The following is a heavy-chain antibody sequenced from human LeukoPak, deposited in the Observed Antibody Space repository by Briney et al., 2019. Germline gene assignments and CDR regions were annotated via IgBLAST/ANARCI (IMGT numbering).Heavy chain of an antibody. Sequence: XEWIGSIYYSGTTYYNPPLKSRVTISVDTSKNQFSLKLSSVTAADTAVYYCARRVSGYSYGYSFDYWGQGTLVTVSS. D-gene: IGHD5-18*01. V-gene: IGHV4-39*01. CDR2: IYYSGTT. CDR3: ARRVSGYSYGYSFDY. J-gene: IGHJ4*02.